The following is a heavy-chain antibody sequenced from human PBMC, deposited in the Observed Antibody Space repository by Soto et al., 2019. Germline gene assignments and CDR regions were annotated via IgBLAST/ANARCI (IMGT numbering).Heavy chain of an antibody. CDR3: ARAASNYFASGSYLPYYMDV. CDR1: GFTVSSNY. D-gene: IGHD3-10*01. J-gene: IGHJ6*03. CDR2: IYSGGST. V-gene: IGHV3-53*01. Sequence: GGSLRLSCAASGFTVSSNYMSWVRQAPGKGLEWVSVIYSGGSTYYADSVKGRFTISRHNSKNTLYLQMNSLRAEDTAVYYCARAASNYFASGSYLPYYMDVWGKGTTVTVSS.